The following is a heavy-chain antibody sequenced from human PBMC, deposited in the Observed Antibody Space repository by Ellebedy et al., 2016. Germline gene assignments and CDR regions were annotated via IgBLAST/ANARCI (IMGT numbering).Heavy chain of an antibody. V-gene: IGHV3-74*01. CDR1: GFTFSSYW. D-gene: IGHD5-24*01. J-gene: IGHJ4*02. CDR2: INSDGSST. Sequence: GESLKISXAASGFTFSSYWMHWVRQAPGKGLVWVSRINSDGSSTSYADSVKGRFTISRDNAKNTLYLQMNSLRAEDTAVYYCATLNQLVRGYFDYWGQGTLVTVSS. CDR3: ATLNQLVRGYFDY.